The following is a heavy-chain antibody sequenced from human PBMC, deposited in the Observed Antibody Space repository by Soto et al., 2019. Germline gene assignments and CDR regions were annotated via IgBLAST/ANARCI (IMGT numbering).Heavy chain of an antibody. CDR2: IWYDGSNK. J-gene: IGHJ1*01. D-gene: IGHD3-22*01. V-gene: IGHV3-33*01. CDR3: AGSYDSSGYYDQYFQH. CDR1: GFTFSSYG. Sequence: QVQLVESGGGVVQPGRSLRLSCAASGFTFSSYGMHWVRQAPGKGLEWVAVIWYDGSNKYYADSVKGRFTISRDNSKNTLYLQMNSLRAEDTAVYYCAGSYDSSGYYDQYFQHWGQGTLV.